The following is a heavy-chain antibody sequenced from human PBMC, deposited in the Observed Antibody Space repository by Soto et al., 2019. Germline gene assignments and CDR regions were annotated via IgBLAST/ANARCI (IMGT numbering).Heavy chain of an antibody. V-gene: IGHV4-31*02. D-gene: IGHD3-3*01. CDR2: NYYSGST. Sequence: PSEDLFLPWTVSGGSPSNGGYYLRWVPPQPGKGLGWIGDNYYSGSTCYNPSRKSRVTISVDTSKNQFSLKLSSVTAADTAVYYCARVYYDFWSGYYAWFDPWGQGTLVTVSS. J-gene: IGHJ5*02. CDR1: GGSPSNGGYY. CDR3: ARVYYDFWSGYYAWFDP.